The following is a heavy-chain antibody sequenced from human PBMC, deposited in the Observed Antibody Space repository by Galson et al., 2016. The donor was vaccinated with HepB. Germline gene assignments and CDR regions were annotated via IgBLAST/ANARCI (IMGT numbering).Heavy chain of an antibody. CDR1: GFTFSSYW. D-gene: IGHD3-10*01. Sequence: SLRLSCAASGFTFSSYWMHWVRQAPGKGLVWVSRINTDGSSTSYADSMKGRFTISRDNAKNTLYLQMNSLRAEDTAVYYCARGVPYYYSAGSYYLDYWGPGTLVTVSS. V-gene: IGHV3-74*01. CDR2: INTDGSST. CDR3: ARGVPYYYSAGSYYLDY. J-gene: IGHJ4*02.